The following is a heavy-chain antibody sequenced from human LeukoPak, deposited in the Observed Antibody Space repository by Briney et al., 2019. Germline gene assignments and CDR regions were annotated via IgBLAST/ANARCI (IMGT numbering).Heavy chain of an antibody. D-gene: IGHD3-10*01. CDR2: ISGGGGST. V-gene: IGHV3-43*02. Sequence: GGSLRLSCAASGFTFDDYAMHWVRQAPGKGLEWVSPISGGGGSTYYADSVKGRFTISRDNSKNSLYLQMNSLRPEDTALYYCAKDITDYYGSGSFDPWGQGTLVTVSS. CDR1: GFTFDDYA. CDR3: AKDITDYYGSGSFDP. J-gene: IGHJ5*02.